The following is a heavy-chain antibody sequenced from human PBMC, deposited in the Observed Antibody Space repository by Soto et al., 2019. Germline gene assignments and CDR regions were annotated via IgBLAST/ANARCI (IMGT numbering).Heavy chain of an antibody. CDR2: IIPILGIA. D-gene: IGHD2-2*01. J-gene: IGHJ4*02. CDR3: ARDGGYEDY. V-gene: IGHV1-69*08. Sequence: QVQLVQSGAEVKKPGSSVKVSCKASGGTFSSYTISWVRQAPGQGLEWMGRIIPILGIANYAQKFQGRVTXXADKSTSTAYMELSSLRSEDTAVYYCARDGGYEDYWGQGTLVTVSS. CDR1: GGTFSSYT.